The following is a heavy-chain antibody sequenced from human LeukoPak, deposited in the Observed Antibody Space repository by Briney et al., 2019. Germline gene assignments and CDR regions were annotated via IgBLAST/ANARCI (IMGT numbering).Heavy chain of an antibody. CDR1: GGSISSYY. CDR3: ARANSRLYGELDY. V-gene: IGHV4-59*06. Sequence: SETLSLTCTVSGGSISSYYWSWIRQHPGKGLEWIGYIYYSGSTYYNPSLKSRVTISVDTSKNQFSLKLSSVTAADTAVYYCARANSRLYGELDYWGQGTLVTVSS. D-gene: IGHD4-17*01. CDR2: IYYSGST. J-gene: IGHJ4*02.